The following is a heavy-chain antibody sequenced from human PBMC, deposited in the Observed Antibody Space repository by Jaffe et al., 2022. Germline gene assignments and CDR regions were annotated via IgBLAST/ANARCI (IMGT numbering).Heavy chain of an antibody. J-gene: IGHJ5*02. Sequence: QVQLQESGPGLVKPSETLSLTCAVSGYSISSGYYWGWIRQPPGKGLEWIGSIYHSGSTYYNPSLKSRVTISVDTSKNQFSLKLSSVTAADTAVYYCARDRPLPQYYYDSSGAPFDPWGQGTLVTVSS. CDR2: IYHSGST. V-gene: IGHV4-38-2*02. CDR1: GYSISSGYY. D-gene: IGHD3-22*01. CDR3: ARDRPLPQYYYDSSGAPFDP.